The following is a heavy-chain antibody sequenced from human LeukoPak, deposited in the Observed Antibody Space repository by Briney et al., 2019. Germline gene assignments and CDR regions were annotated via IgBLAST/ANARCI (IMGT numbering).Heavy chain of an antibody. J-gene: IGHJ4*02. V-gene: IGHV3-30*04. CDR1: GFTFSSYA. CDR3: ARPPPCELLHFDY. Sequence: GGSLRLSCAASGFTFSSYAMHWVRQAPGKGLEWVAVISYDGSNKYYADSVKGRFTISRDNSKNTLYLQMNSLGAEDTAVYYCARPPPCELLHFDYWGQGTLVTVSS. D-gene: IGHD2-15*01. CDR2: ISYDGSNK.